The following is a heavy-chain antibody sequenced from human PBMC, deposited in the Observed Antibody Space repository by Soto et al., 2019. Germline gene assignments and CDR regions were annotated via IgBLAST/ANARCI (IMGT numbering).Heavy chain of an antibody. J-gene: IGHJ4*02. CDR1: GFSFSRFA. V-gene: IGHV3-23*01. Sequence: EVQLLESGGGLVQPGGSLRLSCVASGFSFSRFAMRWVRQAPGKGLEWVSTISPDGGTTFYADSVRGRFTISRDSSKNTRLLQKISRRAADEAIYYCAKELAPIQVCPAGFDVWGQGTLVTVSS. D-gene: IGHD2-2*01. CDR3: AKELAPIQVCPAGFDV. CDR2: ISPDGGTT.